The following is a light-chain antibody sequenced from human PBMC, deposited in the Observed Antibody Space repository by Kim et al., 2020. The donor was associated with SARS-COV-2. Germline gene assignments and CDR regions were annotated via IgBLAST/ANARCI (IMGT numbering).Light chain of an antibody. CDR3: LQHSSYPIT. V-gene: IGKV1-17*01. J-gene: IGKJ5*01. CDR2: CAS. Sequence: ACMGYSVTITCRASQDITNDIGWSQQNPERAPHRLISCASCSQSGVPSSFSDSSSGTEFTLTISCGQPEDFATYLCLQHSSYPITFWQGARAEIQ. CDR1: QDITND.